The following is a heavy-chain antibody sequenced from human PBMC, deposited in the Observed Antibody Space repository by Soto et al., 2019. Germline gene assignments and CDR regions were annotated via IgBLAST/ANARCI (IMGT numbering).Heavy chain of an antibody. CDR1: GYTFTGYY. D-gene: IGHD3-22*01. V-gene: IGHV1-2*04. Sequence: QVQLVQSGAEVKKPGASVKVSCKASGYTFTGYYMHWVRQAPGQRLEWMGWINPNSGGTNYAQKFQGWVTMTRDTSISTAYMELSRLRSDDTAVYYCARGEYYYDSSGYQTPLYYGMDVWGQGTTVTVSS. CDR2: INPNSGGT. J-gene: IGHJ6*02. CDR3: ARGEYYYDSSGYQTPLYYGMDV.